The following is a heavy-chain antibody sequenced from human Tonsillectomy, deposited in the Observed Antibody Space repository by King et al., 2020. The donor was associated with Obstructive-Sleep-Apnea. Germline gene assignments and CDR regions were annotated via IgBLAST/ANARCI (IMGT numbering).Heavy chain of an antibody. V-gene: IGHV1-69*01. Sequence: VQLVESGAEVKKPGSSVKVSCKASGGTFSSYAISWVRQAPGQGLEWMGGMITLFGTANYAQKFQGRVTITADDSTSTAYMELSSLRSEDTAVYYCARDPTYCGGDCYSNWGQGTMVTVSS. CDR3: ARDPTYCGGDCYSN. CDR2: MITLFGTA. J-gene: IGHJ3*01. CDR1: GGTFSSYA. D-gene: IGHD2-21*02.